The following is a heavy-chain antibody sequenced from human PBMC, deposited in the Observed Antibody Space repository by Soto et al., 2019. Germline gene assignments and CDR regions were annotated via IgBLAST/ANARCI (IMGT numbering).Heavy chain of an antibody. CDR1: GFTFSSYG. Sequence: GGSLRLSCAASGFTFSSYGMHWVRQAPGKGLEWVAVISYDGSNKYYADSVKGRFTISRDNSKNTLYLQMNSLRAEDTAVYYCAKALGYCSGGSCYSGRLVAFDIWGQGTMVTVSS. CDR3: AKALGYCSGGSCYSGRLVAFDI. V-gene: IGHV3-30*18. J-gene: IGHJ3*02. D-gene: IGHD2-15*01. CDR2: ISYDGSNK.